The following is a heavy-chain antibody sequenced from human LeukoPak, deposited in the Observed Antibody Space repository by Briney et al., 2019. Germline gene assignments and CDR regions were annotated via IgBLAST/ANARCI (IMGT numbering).Heavy chain of an antibody. Sequence: ASVKVSCKASGYTFTGYYMHWVRQAPGQGLEWMGWINPNSGGTNYTQKFQGRVTMTRDTSISTAYMGLSRLRSDDTAVYYCARAMVRGVIIDYWGQGTLVTVSS. CDR1: GYTFTGYY. V-gene: IGHV1-2*02. D-gene: IGHD3-10*01. CDR3: ARAMVRGVIIDY. CDR2: INPNSGGT. J-gene: IGHJ4*02.